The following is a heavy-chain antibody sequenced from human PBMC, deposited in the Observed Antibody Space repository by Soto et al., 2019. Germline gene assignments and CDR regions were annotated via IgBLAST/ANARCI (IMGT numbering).Heavy chain of an antibody. CDR1: GYTFTTYQ. D-gene: IGHD6-19*01. CDR2: INPSGGST. Sequence: QVQLVQSGAEVKRPGASVKVSCKASGYTFTTYQIHWVRQAPGQGLEWMGTINPSGGSTCYAQRFQGRVTMTRDTSTSTVYVDLSSLRSEDTALYYCARGDSNGWHFDSWGQGTLVTVSS. CDR3: ARGDSNGWHFDS. V-gene: IGHV1-46*01. J-gene: IGHJ4*02.